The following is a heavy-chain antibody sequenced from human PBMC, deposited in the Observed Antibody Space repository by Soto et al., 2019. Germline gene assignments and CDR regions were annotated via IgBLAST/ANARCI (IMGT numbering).Heavy chain of an antibody. CDR3: ARDRDGYNEHGMDV. V-gene: IGHV1-69*12. D-gene: IGHD5-12*01. J-gene: IGHJ6*02. CDR2: IIPIFGTA. Sequence: QVQLVQSGAEVKKPGSSVKVSCKASGGTFSSYAISWVRQAPGQGLEWMGGIIPIFGTANYAQKFQGRVTITADESTSTADMELSSLRSEDTAVYYCARDRDGYNEHGMDVWGQGTTVTVSS. CDR1: GGTFSSYA.